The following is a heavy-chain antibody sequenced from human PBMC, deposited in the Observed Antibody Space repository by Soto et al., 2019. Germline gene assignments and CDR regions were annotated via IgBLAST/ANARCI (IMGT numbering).Heavy chain of an antibody. Sequence: PGESLKISCAASGFTFSSYAMSWVRQAAGKGLEWVSAISGSGGSTYYADSVTGRFTISRDNSKNTLYLQMDSLRAEDTAVYYCSVEAATTEGFRFAPWGQGTLVTLSS. D-gene: IGHD2-15*01. CDR1: GFTFSSYA. CDR2: ISGSGGST. V-gene: IGHV3-23*01. J-gene: IGHJ5*02. CDR3: SVEAATTEGFRFAP.